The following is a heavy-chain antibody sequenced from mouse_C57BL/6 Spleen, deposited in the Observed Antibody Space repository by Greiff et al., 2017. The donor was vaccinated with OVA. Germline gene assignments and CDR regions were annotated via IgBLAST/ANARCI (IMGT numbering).Heavy chain of an antibody. CDR3: AKGGFYYYGSSYGYFDV. V-gene: IGHV2-5*01. J-gene: IGHJ1*03. Sequence: VQLQQSGPGLVQPSQILSITCTVSGFSLTSYGLHWVRQSPGKGLEWLGVIWRGGSADYNAAFMSRLSITKDNSKSQVFFKMNSLQADDTAIYYCAKGGFYYYGSSYGYFDVWGTGTTVTVSS. D-gene: IGHD1-1*01. CDR1: GFSLTSYG. CDR2: IWRGGSA.